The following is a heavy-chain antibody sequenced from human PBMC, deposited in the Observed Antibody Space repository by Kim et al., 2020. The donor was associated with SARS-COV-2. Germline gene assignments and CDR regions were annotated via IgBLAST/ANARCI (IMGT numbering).Heavy chain of an antibody. CDR2: IYYSGST. D-gene: IGHD3-9*01. Sequence: SETLSLTCTVSGGSISSSSYYWGWIRQPPGKGLEWIGSIYYSGSTYYNPSLKSRVTISVDTSKNQFSLKLSSVTAADTAVYYCASSSDGGSSFGYGADILDYWGQGTLVTVSS. V-gene: IGHV4-39*01. CDR1: GGSISSSSYY. CDR3: ASSSDGGSSFGYGADILDY. J-gene: IGHJ4*02.